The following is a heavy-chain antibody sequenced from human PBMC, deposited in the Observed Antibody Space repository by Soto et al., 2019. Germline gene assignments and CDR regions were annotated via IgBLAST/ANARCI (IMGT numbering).Heavy chain of an antibody. V-gene: IGHV3-23*01. CDR3: TKSRRGILMVYGFGGMDV. J-gene: IGHJ6*02. CDR2: ISGSGDGT. D-gene: IGHD2-8*01. CDR1: GFSVSSHA. Sequence: CAISGFSVSSHAMSWVRQAPGKGLEWVSSISGSGDGTYYGDSVKGRFTISRDSSSRTLYLQMNNLRGEDTAVYFCTKSRRGILMVYGFGGMDVWGQGTTVTVSS.